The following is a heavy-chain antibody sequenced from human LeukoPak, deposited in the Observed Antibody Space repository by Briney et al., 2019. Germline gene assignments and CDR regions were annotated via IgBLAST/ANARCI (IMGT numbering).Heavy chain of an antibody. CDR1: GYTFTGYY. V-gene: IGHV1-2*02. Sequence: GASVKVSCKASGYTFTGYYTHWVRQAPGQGLEWMGWINPNSGGTNYAQKFQGRVTMTRDTSISTAYMELSRLRSDDTAVYYCARSGPLDFWSGYYEHYFDYWGRGTLVTVSS. D-gene: IGHD3-3*01. J-gene: IGHJ4*02. CDR2: INPNSGGT. CDR3: ARSGPLDFWSGYYEHYFDY.